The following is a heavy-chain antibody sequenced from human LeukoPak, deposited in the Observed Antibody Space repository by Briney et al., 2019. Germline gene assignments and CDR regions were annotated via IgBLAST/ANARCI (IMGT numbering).Heavy chain of an antibody. J-gene: IGHJ3*02. Sequence: PGGSLRLSCAASGFTFSSYAMSWVRQAPGKGLEWVSGFSGSGGSTYYADSVKGRFTISRDNSKNSLYLQMNSLRAEDTAVYYCAKVLSMVTTFDAFDIWGQGTMVTVSS. V-gene: IGHV3-23*01. CDR2: FSGSGGST. CDR1: GFTFSSYA. D-gene: IGHD4/OR15-4a*01. CDR3: AKVLSMVTTFDAFDI.